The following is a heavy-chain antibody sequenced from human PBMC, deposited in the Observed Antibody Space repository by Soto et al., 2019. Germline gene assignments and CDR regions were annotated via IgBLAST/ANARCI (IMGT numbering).Heavy chain of an antibody. J-gene: IGHJ4*02. CDR3: ARFDDYDIVTDDY. Sequence: GSLRLSCAVYGGSFSGYYWSWIRQPPGKGLEWIGEINHSGSTNYNPSLKSRVTISVDTSKNQFSLKLSSVTAADTAVYYCARFDDYDIVTDDYWGQGTLVTVSS. CDR2: INHSGST. CDR1: GGSFSGYY. D-gene: IGHD3-9*01. V-gene: IGHV4-34*01.